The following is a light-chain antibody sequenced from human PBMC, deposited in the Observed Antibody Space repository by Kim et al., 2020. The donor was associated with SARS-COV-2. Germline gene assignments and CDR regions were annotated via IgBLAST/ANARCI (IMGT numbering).Light chain of an antibody. CDR1: QGISSR. Sequence: DIQMTQSPSSLSASVGDRVTITCRASQGISSRLAWYQQKPGKAPKLLIYGVSTLQSGVPSRFSGSGSETDFTLTISSLQPEDVATYYCQKYKTAPFTFGPGTKVDIK. CDR3: QKYKTAPFT. CDR2: GVS. V-gene: IGKV1-27*01. J-gene: IGKJ3*01.